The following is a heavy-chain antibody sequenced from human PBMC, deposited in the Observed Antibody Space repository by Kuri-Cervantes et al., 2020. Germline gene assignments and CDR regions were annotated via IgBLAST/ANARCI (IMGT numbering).Heavy chain of an antibody. D-gene: IGHD2-2*01. CDR2: INSKSGGT. CDR1: GYTFTDYY. CDR3: ARVKRVVVPAAMQVFDY. V-gene: IGHV1-2*02. Sequence: ASVKVSCKTSGYTFTDYYMHWVRQAPGQGLEWVGWINSKSGGTNYAQKFEGRVTLTRDTSISTAYMELRSLRSDDTAVYYCARVKRVVVPAAMQVFDYWGQGTLVTVSS. J-gene: IGHJ4*02.